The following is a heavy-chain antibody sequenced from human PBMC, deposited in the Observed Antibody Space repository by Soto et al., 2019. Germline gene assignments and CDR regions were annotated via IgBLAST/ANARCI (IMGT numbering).Heavy chain of an antibody. CDR1: GFTFSSYW. D-gene: IGHD6-19*01. CDR2: IKQDGSEK. J-gene: IGHJ2*01. V-gene: IGHV3-7*05. CDR3: ARAAGGRSSGWTTWYFDL. Sequence: EVQLVESGGGLVQPGGSLRLSCAASGFTFSSYWMSWVRQAPGKGLEWVANIKQDGSEKYYVDSVKGRFTISRDNAKNSLYLQMNSLRAEDTAVYYCARAAGGRSSGWTTWYFDLWGRGTLVTVSS.